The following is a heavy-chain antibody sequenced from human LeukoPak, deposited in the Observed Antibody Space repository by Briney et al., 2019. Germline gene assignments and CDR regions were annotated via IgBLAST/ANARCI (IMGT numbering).Heavy chain of an antibody. CDR3: ARQETAIGSYQHLFDY. V-gene: IGHV4-39*01. D-gene: IGHD1-26*01. Sequence: TSETPSPTRTVSCGSISSSSYYWGWVRQPPREGLEWVGGINYSGSTYYNPSLKSRVTISVDTSKNQFSLKLSSVTAADTAVYYCARQETAIGSYQHLFDYWGQGTLVTVSS. CDR1: CGSISSSSYY. J-gene: IGHJ4*02. CDR2: INYSGST.